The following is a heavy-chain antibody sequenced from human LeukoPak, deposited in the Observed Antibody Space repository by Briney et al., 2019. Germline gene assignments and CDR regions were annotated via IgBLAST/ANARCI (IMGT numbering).Heavy chain of an antibody. V-gene: IGHV1-69*06. CDR1: GGTFSSYA. J-gene: IGHJ3*02. CDR3: ARTSMVRGVIMWAFDI. CDR2: IIPIFGTA. Sequence: SVKVSCKASGGTFSSYAISWVRQAPGQGLEWMGGIIPIFGTANYAQKFQGRVTITADKSTSTAYMVLSSLRSEDTAVYYCARTSMVRGVIMWAFDIWGQGTMVTVSS. D-gene: IGHD3-10*01.